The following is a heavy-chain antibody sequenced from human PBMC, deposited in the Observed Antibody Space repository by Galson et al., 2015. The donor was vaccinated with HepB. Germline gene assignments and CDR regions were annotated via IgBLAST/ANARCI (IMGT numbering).Heavy chain of an antibody. CDR3: ARDYDYVWGSYRYTYHDAFDI. V-gene: IGHV3-7*03. Sequence: SLRLSCAASGFTFSSYWMSWVRQAPGKGLEWVANIKQDGSEKYYVDSVKGRFAISRDNAKNSLYLQMNSLRAEDTAVYYCARDYDYVWGSYRYTYHDAFDIWGQGTMVTVSS. D-gene: IGHD3-16*02. CDR2: IKQDGSEK. J-gene: IGHJ3*02. CDR1: GFTFSSYW.